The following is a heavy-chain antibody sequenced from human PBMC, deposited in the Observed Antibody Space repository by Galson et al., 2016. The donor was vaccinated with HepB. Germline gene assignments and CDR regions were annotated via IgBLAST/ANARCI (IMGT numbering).Heavy chain of an antibody. J-gene: IGHJ6*02. Sequence: SLRLSCAASGFTFDDYTMHWVRQAPGKGLEWVSLISRDGGSTYYADSVKGRFTISRDNSKSSLFLQMNSLRTEDTALYYCVKLGGYDPYYYYYVMDVWGQGTTVTVSS. CDR2: ISRDGGST. D-gene: IGHD5-12*01. CDR3: VKLGGYDPYYYYYVMDV. CDR1: GFTFDDYT. V-gene: IGHV3-43*01.